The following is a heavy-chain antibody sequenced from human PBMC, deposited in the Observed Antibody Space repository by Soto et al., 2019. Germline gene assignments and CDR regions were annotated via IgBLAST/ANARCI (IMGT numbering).Heavy chain of an antibody. CDR1: GGSISSGDYY. D-gene: IGHD2-15*01. CDR2: IYYSGST. V-gene: IGHV4-30-4*01. Sequence: QVQLQESGPGLVKPSQTLSLTCTVSGGSISSGDYYWSWIRQPPGKGLEWIGYIYYSGSTYNNPSLKSRVTISVDTSKTQFSLKLSSVTAADTAVYYCAREAATVNWFDPWGQGTLVTVSS. CDR3: AREAATVNWFDP. J-gene: IGHJ5*02.